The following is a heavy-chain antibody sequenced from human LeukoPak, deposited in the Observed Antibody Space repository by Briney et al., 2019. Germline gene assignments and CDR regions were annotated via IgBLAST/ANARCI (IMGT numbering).Heavy chain of an antibody. CDR3: ARDKFDSSGYYLAFDI. CDR1: GFTVSSNY. V-gene: IGHV3-53*01. D-gene: IGHD3-22*01. J-gene: IGHJ3*02. CDR2: IYSGGST. Sequence: GGSLRLSCAASGFTVSSNYMSWVRQAPGKGLEWVSVIYSGGSTYYADSVKGRFTISRDNSKNTLYLQMNSLRAEDTAVYYCARDKFDSSGYYLAFDIWGQGTMVTVSS.